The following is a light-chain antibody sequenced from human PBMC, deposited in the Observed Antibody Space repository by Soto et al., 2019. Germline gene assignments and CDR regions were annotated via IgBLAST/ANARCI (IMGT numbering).Light chain of an antibody. CDR1: QSIRTY. J-gene: IGKJ1*01. CDR3: QQTYSNPRT. V-gene: IGKV1-39*01. Sequence: DIQMTQSPSSLSASVGDRVTITCRASQSIRTYVNWYQQKPGKAPKFLIYAAFTLQSGGPSRFSGSESGTDFTLTISSQQPEDFATYHCQQTYSNPRTFGRGTKVEIK. CDR2: AAF.